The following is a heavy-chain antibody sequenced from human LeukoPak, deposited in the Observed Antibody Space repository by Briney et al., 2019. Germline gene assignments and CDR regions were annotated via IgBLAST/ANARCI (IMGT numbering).Heavy chain of an antibody. CDR2: INPNSGGT. CDR1: GYTFTGYY. J-gene: IGHJ4*02. CDR3: ARVTIFGVVELDY. Sequence: GASVKVSCKASGYTFTGYYMHWVRQAPGQGLEWMGWINPNSGGTNYAQKFQGRVTMTRDTSISTAYMELSRLRSDDTAVYYCARVTIFGVVELDYWGQGTLVTVS. D-gene: IGHD3-3*01. V-gene: IGHV1-2*02.